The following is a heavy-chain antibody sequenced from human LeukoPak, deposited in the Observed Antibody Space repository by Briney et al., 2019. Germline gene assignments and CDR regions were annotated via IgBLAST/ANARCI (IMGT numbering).Heavy chain of an antibody. CDR1: GFIFDDFG. CDR2: INWNGDIT. CDR3: TRDETGIDY. J-gene: IGHJ4*02. D-gene: IGHD1-1*01. Sequence: GGSLRLSCAASGFIFDDFGMTWVRQAPGKGLEWVSSINWNGDITTYADSVKGRFTISRDNAKNALYLQMNSLRPEDTALYFCTRDETGIDYWGQGTLVTVSS. V-gene: IGHV3-20*04.